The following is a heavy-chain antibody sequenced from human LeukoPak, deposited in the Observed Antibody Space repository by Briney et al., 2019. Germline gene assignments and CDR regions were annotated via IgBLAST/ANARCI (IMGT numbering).Heavy chain of an antibody. CDR1: GFIFSSYA. Sequence: GGSLSLFCAASGFIFSSYAMSWVRQAPGKGLEWVSTISGSGGSTYYADSVKGRFSISRDNSKNTVYLQMNSLRAEDTAVYYCAKDRSCINVVCRGDFEYWGQKTLGTVSS. J-gene: IGHJ4*03. CDR2: ISGSGGST. D-gene: IGHD2-8*01. V-gene: IGHV3-23*01. CDR3: AKDRSCINVVCRGDFEY.